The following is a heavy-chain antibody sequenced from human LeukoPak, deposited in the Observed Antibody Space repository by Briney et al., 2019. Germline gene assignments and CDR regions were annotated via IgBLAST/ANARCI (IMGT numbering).Heavy chain of an antibody. CDR3: AGTYYDFWSRYFPLDY. CDR2: LYTIGIT. D-gene: IGHD3-3*01. J-gene: IGHJ4*02. V-gene: IGHV4-61*02. CDR1: GGSISSGSSY. Sequence: SHTLSLTRPLSGGSISSGSSYWGWIRQPAGKGLEWIGRLYTIGITNYNPSLKCRVTISLDTSKNQFSLKLSYVTAADTAVYYCAGTYYDFWSRYFPLDYWGQGTLVTVSS.